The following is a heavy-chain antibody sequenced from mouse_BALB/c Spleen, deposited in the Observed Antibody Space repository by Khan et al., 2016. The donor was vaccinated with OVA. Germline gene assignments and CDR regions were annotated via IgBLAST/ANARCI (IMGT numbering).Heavy chain of an antibody. CDR2: IYPGSGST. CDR1: GYTFTSYW. V-gene: IGHV1S22*01. CDR3: TRWSYWFAY. Sequence: LQQPGSELVRPGASVKLSCKASGYTFTSYWMHWVKQRPGRGLEWIGDIYPGSGSTNYDEKFKSKATLTVDTSSSTAYMQLSSLTSEDSAVYYCTRWSYWFAYWGQGTLVTVSA. D-gene: IGHD2-12*01. J-gene: IGHJ3*01.